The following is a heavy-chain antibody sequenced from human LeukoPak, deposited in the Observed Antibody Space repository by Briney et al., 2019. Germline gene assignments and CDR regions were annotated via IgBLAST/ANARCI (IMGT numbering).Heavy chain of an antibody. CDR2: ISSSGSTI. V-gene: IGHV3-48*03. D-gene: IGHD2-21*01. CDR1: GFTFSSYE. J-gene: IGHJ6*03. CDR3: ARDGIARGYYYYMDV. Sequence: GGSLRLSCAASGFTFSSYEMNWVRQAPGKGLEWVSYISSSGSTIYYADSVKGRFTISRDNAENSLYLQMNSLRAEDTAVYYCARDGIARGYYYYMDVWGKGTTVTISS.